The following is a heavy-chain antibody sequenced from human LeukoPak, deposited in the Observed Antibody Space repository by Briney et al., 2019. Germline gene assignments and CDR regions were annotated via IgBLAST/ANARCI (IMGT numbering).Heavy chain of an antibody. CDR3: ARGSGYDSGYYYYGMDV. J-gene: IGHJ6*02. V-gene: IGHV4-4*07. CDR1: GGSISRYY. Sequence: ETLSLTCPVSGGSISRYYWSWIRQPAGKGLEWIGRIYTSGSTNYNPSLKSRVTMSVDTSKNQFSLKLSSVTAAATAVYYCARGSGYDSGYYYYGMDVWGQGTTVTVSS. CDR2: IYTSGST. D-gene: IGHD5-12*01.